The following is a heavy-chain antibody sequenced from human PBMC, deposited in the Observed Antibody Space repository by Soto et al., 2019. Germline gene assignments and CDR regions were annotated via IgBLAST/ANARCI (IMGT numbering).Heavy chain of an antibody. CDR3: ARGMWTYGSGSYYGFGLDNWFDP. CDR1: GGSFSGYY. D-gene: IGHD3-10*01. Sequence: SETLSLTCAVYGGSFSGYYWSRIRQPPGKGLEWIGEINHSGSTNYNPSLKSRVTISVDTSKNQFSLKLSSVTAADTAVYYCARGMWTYGSGSYYGFGLDNWFDPWGQGTLVTVS. J-gene: IGHJ5*02. V-gene: IGHV4-34*01. CDR2: INHSGST.